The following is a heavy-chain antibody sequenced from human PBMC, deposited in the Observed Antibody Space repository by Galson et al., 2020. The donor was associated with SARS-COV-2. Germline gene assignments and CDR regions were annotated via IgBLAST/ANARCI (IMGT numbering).Heavy chain of an antibody. D-gene: IGHD3-22*01. CDR2: ISSSSSTI. CDR3: AREDYDSSGYYYDPHYYYGMDV. Sequence: TGGSLRLSCAASGFTFSSYSMNWVRQAPGKGLEWVSYISSSSSTIYYADSVKGRFTISRDNAKNSLYLQMNSLRDEDTAVYYCAREDYDSSGYYYDPHYYYGMDVWGQGTTVTVSS. CDR1: GFTFSSYS. V-gene: IGHV3-48*02. J-gene: IGHJ6*02.